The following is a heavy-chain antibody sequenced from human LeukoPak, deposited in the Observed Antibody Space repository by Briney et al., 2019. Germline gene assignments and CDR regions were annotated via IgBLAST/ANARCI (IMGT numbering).Heavy chain of an antibody. CDR1: GGSFSGYY. Sequence: SETLSLTCAVYGGSFSGYYWSWIRQPPGKGLEWIGEINHSGSTNYNPSLKSRVTISVDTSKNQFSLKLSSVTAADTAVYYCARVLRGWLKAFDIWGQGTMVTVSS. D-gene: IGHD6-19*01. CDR3: ARVLRGWLKAFDI. V-gene: IGHV4-34*01. CDR2: INHSGST. J-gene: IGHJ3*02.